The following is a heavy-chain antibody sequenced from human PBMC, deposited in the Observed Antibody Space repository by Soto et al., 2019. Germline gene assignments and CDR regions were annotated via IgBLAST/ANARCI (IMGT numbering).Heavy chain of an antibody. D-gene: IGHD3-10*01. Sequence: EVQLVESGGGLVQPGGSLRLSCAASGFTFINYWMHWVRQVPGKGLMWVSRINEHETYRSYADFAKGRFTISRDNAQNTVYLQMNSLIAEDTGVYYCAKKYHYGSGTYLYYFDYWGQGTLVTVSS. CDR2: INEHETYR. J-gene: IGHJ4*02. CDR3: AKKYHYGSGTYLYYFDY. V-gene: IGHV3-74*01. CDR1: GFTFINYW.